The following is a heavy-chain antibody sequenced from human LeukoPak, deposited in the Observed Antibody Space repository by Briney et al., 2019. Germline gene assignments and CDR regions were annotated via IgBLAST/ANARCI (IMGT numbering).Heavy chain of an antibody. V-gene: IGHV4-31*03. CDR2: IYYSGST. CDR3: ARGPYYYYGMDV. J-gene: IGHJ6*02. CDR1: GGSISSGGYY. Sequence: SQTLSLTCTVSGGSISSGGYYWSWIRQHPGKGLEWIGHIYYSGSTYYNPSLKSRVTISVDTSKNQFSLKLSSVTAADTAVYYCARGPYYYYGMDVWGQGTTVTVSS.